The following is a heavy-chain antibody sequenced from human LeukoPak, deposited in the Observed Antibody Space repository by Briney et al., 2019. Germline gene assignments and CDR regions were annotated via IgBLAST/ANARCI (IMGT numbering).Heavy chain of an antibody. V-gene: IGHV3-21*01. Sequence: GGSLRLSCAASGFTFSSYSMNWVRQAPGKGLEWVSSISSSSSYIYYADSVKGRFTISRDNAKNSLYLQMNSLRAEDTAVYYCARDRGASFAYGSGEGWFDPWGQGTLVTVSS. CDR3: ARDRGASFAYGSGEGWFDP. D-gene: IGHD3-10*01. CDR1: GFTFSSYS. CDR2: ISSSSSYI. J-gene: IGHJ5*02.